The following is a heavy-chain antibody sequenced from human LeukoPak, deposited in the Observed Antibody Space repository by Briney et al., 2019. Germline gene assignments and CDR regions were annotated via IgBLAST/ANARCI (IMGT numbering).Heavy chain of an antibody. CDR3: ARGLGIAAAGTGGWFDP. J-gene: IGHJ5*02. CDR2: MNPNSGNT. Sequence: GASVKVSCKASGYTFTSYDINWVRQATGQGLERMGWMNPNSGNTGYAQKFQGRVTMTRNTSISTAYMELSSLRSEDTVVYYCARGLGIAAAGTGGWFDPWGQGTLVTVSS. CDR1: GYTFTSYD. V-gene: IGHV1-8*01. D-gene: IGHD6-13*01.